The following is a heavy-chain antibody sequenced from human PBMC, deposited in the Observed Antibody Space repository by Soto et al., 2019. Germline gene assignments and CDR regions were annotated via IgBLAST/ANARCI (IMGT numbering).Heavy chain of an antibody. D-gene: IGHD4-17*01. CDR2: TRNKANSYTT. V-gene: IGHV3-72*01. J-gene: IGHJ4*02. CDR3: ARELMTTVTYFVY. CDR1: GFTFSDHY. Sequence: LRLSCAASGFTFSDHYMDWVRQAPGKGLEWVGRTRNKANSYTTEYAASVKGRFTISRDDSKNSLYLQMNSLSTEDTAVYYCARELMTTVTYFVYWGQGTLVNVSS.